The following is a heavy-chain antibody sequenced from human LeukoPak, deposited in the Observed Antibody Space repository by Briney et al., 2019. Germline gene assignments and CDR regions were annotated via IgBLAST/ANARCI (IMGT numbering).Heavy chain of an antibody. V-gene: IGHV3-48*01. Sequence: PGGSLRLSCAASGFTFSSYSMNWVRQAPGKGLEWVSYISSSSSTIYYADSVKGRFTISRDNAKNSLYLQMNSLRAEDTAVYYCARSEMATILGFDYWGQGTLVTVSS. CDR3: ARSEMATILGFDY. CDR2: ISSSSSTI. J-gene: IGHJ4*02. CDR1: GFTFSSYS. D-gene: IGHD5-24*01.